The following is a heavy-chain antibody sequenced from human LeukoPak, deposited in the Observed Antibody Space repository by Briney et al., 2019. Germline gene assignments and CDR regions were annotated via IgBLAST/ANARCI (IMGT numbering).Heavy chain of an antibody. CDR3: ARVSTSEDY. J-gene: IGHJ4*02. V-gene: IGHV4-38-2*02. CDR1: GYSISSGYY. CDR2: IYHSGST. Sequence: PSETLSLTCTVSGYSISSGYYWGWIRQPPGKGLEWIGGIYHSGSTYYNPSLKSRVTISVDTSKNQFSLKLSSVTAADTAVYYCARVSTSEDYWGQGTLVTVSS.